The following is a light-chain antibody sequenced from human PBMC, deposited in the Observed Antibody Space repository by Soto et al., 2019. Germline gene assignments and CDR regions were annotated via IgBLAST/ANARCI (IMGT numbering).Light chain of an antibody. J-gene: IGKJ5*01. Sequence: EIVLTQSPGTLSLSPGERATLSCRVSQSVSSNLAWYQQNPGQAPRLLIYGASTRATGIPVRFSGSGFGTEFTLTISSLQSEDFAVYYCQQYKNWPLFGQGTRLEIK. V-gene: IGKV3-15*01. CDR3: QQYKNWPL. CDR2: GAS. CDR1: QSVSSN.